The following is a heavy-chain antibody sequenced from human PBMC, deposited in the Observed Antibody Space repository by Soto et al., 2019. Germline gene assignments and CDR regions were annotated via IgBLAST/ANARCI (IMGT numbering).Heavy chain of an antibody. CDR1: GFTFGDYV. V-gene: IGHV3-49*03. J-gene: IGHJ5*02. CDR3: TRAGSSSWEYWFDP. D-gene: IGHD6-13*01. Sequence: EVKVVESGGGLVQPGRSLRLSCTTSGFTFGDYVMSWFRQAPGKGLELVGFIRRTASGGTTETAASVKGRFTISRDDSKSIAYLQMNALKTEDTAVYSGTRAGSSSWEYWFDPWGQGTLVTVSS. CDR2: IRRTASGGTT.